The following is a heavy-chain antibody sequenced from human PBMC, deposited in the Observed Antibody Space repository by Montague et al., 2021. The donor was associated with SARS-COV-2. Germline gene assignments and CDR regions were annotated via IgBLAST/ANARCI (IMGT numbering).Heavy chain of an antibody. V-gene: IGHV4-59*01. CDR1: GGSIGSYY. Sequence: SETLSLTCTVSGGSIGSYYWSWIRQPPGKGLEWIGYIYYSGSTNYNPSLKSRVTISVETSKNQFSLKLSSVTAADTAVYYCAGALYCSGGSCYPNWFDPWGQGTLVTVSS. CDR2: IYYSGST. D-gene: IGHD2-15*01. CDR3: AGALYCSGGSCYPNWFDP. J-gene: IGHJ5*02.